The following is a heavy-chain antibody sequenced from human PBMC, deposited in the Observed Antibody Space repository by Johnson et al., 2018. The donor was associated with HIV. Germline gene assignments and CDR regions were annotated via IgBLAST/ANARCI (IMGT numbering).Heavy chain of an antibody. J-gene: IGHJ3*02. CDR3: ASGYYYGSGTYHGAFDI. CDR2: IWYDGSNK. V-gene: IGHV3-33*01. CDR1: GFTFSRYG. D-gene: IGHD3-10*01. Sequence: QVQLVESGGGVVQVGRSLRLSCEASGFTFSRYGMHWVRQAPGKGLEWVAVIWYDGSNKYYADSVKGRFTISIDSSKNTLYLQMHSLRAEDTAVYYCASGYYYGSGTYHGAFDIWGQGTMVTVSS.